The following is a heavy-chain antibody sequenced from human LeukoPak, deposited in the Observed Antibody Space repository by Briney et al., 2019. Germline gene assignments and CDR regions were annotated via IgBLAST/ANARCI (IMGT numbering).Heavy chain of an antibody. CDR2: INPNSGGT. CDR1: GYTFTGYY. Sequence: ASVKVSCKASGYTFTGYYMHWVRQAPGQGLEWMGRINPNSGGTNYAQKFQGRVTMTRDTSISTAYMELSRLRSDDTAVYYCARPLRWLHLDAFDIWGQGTMVTVSS. V-gene: IGHV1-2*06. CDR3: ARPLRWLHLDAFDI. J-gene: IGHJ3*02. D-gene: IGHD5-24*01.